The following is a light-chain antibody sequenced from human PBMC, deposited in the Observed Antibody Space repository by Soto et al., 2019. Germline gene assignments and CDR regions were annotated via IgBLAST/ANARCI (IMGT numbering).Light chain of an antibody. CDR3: QQSYSVPLT. CDR1: HIISNS. Sequence: DIPMTQSPSSLSASVGDRVTITCRASHIISNSLNWYQQRPGKVPKVLIYAASTLQRGVPSRFSGSGSGTDFILTISNLQPEDFATYYCQQSYSVPLTFGGGTKVQIK. J-gene: IGKJ4*01. V-gene: IGKV1-39*01. CDR2: AAS.